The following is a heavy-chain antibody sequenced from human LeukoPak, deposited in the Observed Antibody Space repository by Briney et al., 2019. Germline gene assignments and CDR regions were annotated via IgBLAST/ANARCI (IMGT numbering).Heavy chain of an antibody. D-gene: IGHD3-16*01. CDR2: ISGSGGST. CDR3: AKSGPKFYGGETN. J-gene: IGHJ4*02. CDR1: GFTFSSYA. V-gene: IGHV3-23*01. Sequence: GGSLRLSCAASGFTFSSYAMSWVRQAPGEGLEWVSAISGSGGSTYYAVSVKGRFTISRDNSKDTLYLQMNSLRAEDTAVYYCAKSGPKFYGGETNWGQGTLVTVSS.